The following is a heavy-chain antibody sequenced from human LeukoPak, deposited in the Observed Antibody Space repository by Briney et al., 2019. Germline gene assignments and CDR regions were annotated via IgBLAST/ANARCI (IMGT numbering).Heavy chain of an antibody. CDR2: ISGSGRST. V-gene: IGHV3-23*01. D-gene: IGHD3-22*01. J-gene: IGHJ4*02. CDR1: RFTFSSYV. CDR3: AKDRGYYVDTGTINF. Sequence: GGSLRLSCAASRFTFSSYVMSWVRQAPGKGLECVSAISGSGRSTYYADSVKGRFTISRDNSKNTLYLQMNSLRAEDTAIYYCAKDRGYYVDTGTINFWGQGTLVTVSS.